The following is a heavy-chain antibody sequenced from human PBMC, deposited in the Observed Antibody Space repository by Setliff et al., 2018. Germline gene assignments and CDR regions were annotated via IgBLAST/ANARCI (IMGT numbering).Heavy chain of an antibody. CDR3: ATLKSYGDCGRYWYFDL. V-gene: IGHV4-39*01. CDR2: INYSGKT. D-gene: IGHD4-17*01. CDR1: GGSISSRDYY. J-gene: IGHJ2*01. Sequence: SETLSLTCTVSGGSISSRDYYWGWIRQPPGKGLEWIGNINYSGKTYYNPSLKSRVTISVDMSKNQFSLKLISVTATDTAVYYCATLKSYGDCGRYWYFDLWGRGTLVTVSS.